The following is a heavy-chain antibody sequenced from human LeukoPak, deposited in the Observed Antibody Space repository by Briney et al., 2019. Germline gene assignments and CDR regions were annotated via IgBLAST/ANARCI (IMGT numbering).Heavy chain of an antibody. V-gene: IGHV4-61*08. CDR1: GGSISSGGYY. CDR2: IYYSGST. J-gene: IGHJ4*02. CDR3: ARHRTYYYDSSREFDY. Sequence: SETLSLTCTVSGGSISSGGYYWSWIRLPPGKGLEWIGYIYYSGSTNYNPSLKSRVTISVDTSKNQFSLKLSSVTAADTAVYYCARHRTYYYDSSREFDYWGQGTLVTVSS. D-gene: IGHD3-22*01.